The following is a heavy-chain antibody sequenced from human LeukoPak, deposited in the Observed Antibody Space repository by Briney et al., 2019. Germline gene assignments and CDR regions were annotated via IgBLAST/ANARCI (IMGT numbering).Heavy chain of an antibody. J-gene: IGHJ3*02. CDR2: IKQDGSEK. CDR1: GFTFSSYW. Sequence: GGSLRLSCAASGFTFSSYWMSWVRQAPGKGLEWVANIKQDGSEKNYVDSVKGRFTISRDNAKNSLYLQMNSLRAEDTAVYYCAKHGIRAGTRNKAFDIWGQGTMVTVSS. V-gene: IGHV3-7*01. D-gene: IGHD1-1*01. CDR3: AKHGIRAGTRNKAFDI.